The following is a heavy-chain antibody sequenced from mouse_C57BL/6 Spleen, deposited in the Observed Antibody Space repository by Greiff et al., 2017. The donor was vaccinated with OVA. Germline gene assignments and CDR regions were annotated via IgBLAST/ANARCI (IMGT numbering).Heavy chain of an antibody. CDR1: GYTFTDYY. CDR3: ARSGAVVAEGCAY. CDR2: INPNNGGT. D-gene: IGHD1-1*01. V-gene: IGHV1-26*01. Sequence: EVQLQQSGPELVKPGASVKISCKASGYTFTDYYMNWVKQSHGKSLEWIGDINPNNGGTSYNQKFKGKATLTVDKSSSTAYMELRSLTSEDSAVYYCARSGAVVAEGCAYWGQGTLVTVSA. J-gene: IGHJ3*01.